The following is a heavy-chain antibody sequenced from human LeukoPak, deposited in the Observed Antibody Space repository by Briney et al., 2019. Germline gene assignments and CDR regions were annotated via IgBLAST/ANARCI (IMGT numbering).Heavy chain of an antibody. J-gene: IGHJ6*02. CDR1: GFTFSSYG. V-gene: IGHV3-33*01. CDR3: ARDMLYGVPYYYYYGMDV. CDR2: IWYDGSNK. Sequence: PGGSPRLSCAASGFTFSSYGMHWVRQAPGKGLEWVAVIWYDGSNKYYADSVKGRFTISRDNSKNTLYLQMNSLRAEDTAVYYCARDMLYGVPYYYYYGMDVWGQGTTVTVSS. D-gene: IGHD4-17*01.